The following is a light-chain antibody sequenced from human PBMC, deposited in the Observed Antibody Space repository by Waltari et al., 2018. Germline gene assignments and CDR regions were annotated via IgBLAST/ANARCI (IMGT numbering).Light chain of an antibody. CDR2: WAS. Sequence: DIVMTQSPDSLLVSLGERATISCNSSQSILYTSNDKNYLAPYQQKAGQPPRLLVHWASIRESGVPDRFRGSGSGTDFTLTISNLQPEDVAFYWCQQYFNSPIAFGQGTRLEIK. CDR1: QSILYTSNDKNY. CDR3: QQYFNSPIA. J-gene: IGKJ5*01. V-gene: IGKV4-1*01.